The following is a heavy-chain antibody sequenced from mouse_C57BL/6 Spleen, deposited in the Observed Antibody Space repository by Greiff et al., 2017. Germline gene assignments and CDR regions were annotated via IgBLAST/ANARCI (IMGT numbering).Heavy chain of an antibody. CDR3: ARGITTVVATHWYFDV. CDR2: IHPNSGST. J-gene: IGHJ1*03. D-gene: IGHD1-1*01. V-gene: IGHV1-64*01. Sequence: QVQLQQSGAELVKPGASVKLSCKASGYTFTSYWMHWVKQRPGQGLEWIGMIHPNSGSTNYNEKFKSKATLTVDKSSSTAYMQLSSLTSEDSAVYYCARGITTVVATHWYFDVWGTGTTVTVSS. CDR1: GYTFTSYW.